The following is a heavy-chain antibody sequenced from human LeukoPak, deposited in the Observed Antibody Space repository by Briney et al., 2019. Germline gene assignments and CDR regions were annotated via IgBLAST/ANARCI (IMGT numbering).Heavy chain of an antibody. CDR1: GLTFSSYA. D-gene: IGHD3-10*01. Sequence: GGSLRLSCAASGLTFSSYAMSWVRQAPGKGLEWVSTIIGSGGTTYYADSVKGRFTISRDNSKNTLSLQMNSLRAEDTAVYYCARVWYGELKVDVWGQGTTVTVSS. CDR2: IIGSGGTT. V-gene: IGHV3-23*01. CDR3: ARVWYGELKVDV. J-gene: IGHJ6*02.